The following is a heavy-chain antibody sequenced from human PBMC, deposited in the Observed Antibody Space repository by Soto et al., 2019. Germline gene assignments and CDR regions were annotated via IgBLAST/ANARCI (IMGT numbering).Heavy chain of an antibody. Sequence: QITLKESGPTLVKPTQTLTLTCTFSGFSVSTSGVGVGWIRQPPGKALEWLALIYWDDDKRYSPSLKSRLTITKDTSKNQVVLTTTNIDPVDTATYYCAYGDYVGNWFDPWGQGTLVTVSS. CDR3: AYGDYVGNWFDP. V-gene: IGHV2-5*02. CDR2: IYWDDDK. D-gene: IGHD4-17*01. J-gene: IGHJ5*02. CDR1: GFSVSTSGVG.